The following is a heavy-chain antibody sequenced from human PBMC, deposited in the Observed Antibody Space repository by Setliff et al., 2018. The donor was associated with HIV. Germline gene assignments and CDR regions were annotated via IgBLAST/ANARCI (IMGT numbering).Heavy chain of an antibody. CDR1: GFTFSNYA. J-gene: IGHJ4*02. CDR2: ILSTGERT. V-gene: IGHV3-23*01. D-gene: IGHD3-22*01. Sequence: GSLRLSCAASGFTFSNYAMSWVRQAPGEGLEWVSAILSTGERTFYADSVKGRFTISRANSKSTVYLQMNSLRAEDTAEYYCAKELAASGLGYFDSWGRGILVTVSS. CDR3: AKELAASGLGYFDS.